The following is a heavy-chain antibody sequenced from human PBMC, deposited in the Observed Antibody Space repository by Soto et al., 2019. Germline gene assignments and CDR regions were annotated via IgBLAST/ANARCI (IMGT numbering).Heavy chain of an antibody. V-gene: IGHV1-69*01. CDR2: IVPIFGTA. CDR3: AGGAGDLCTSGVCYNWFDP. Sequence: QVQLVQSGAEVKKPGSSVKVSCKASGGTFSSYAISWVRQAPGQGLEWMGGIVPIFGTADYAQKFQGRVTITADESTRTAYMELSSLRSEDTVVYYCAGGAGDLCTSGVCYNWFDPWGQGALVTVST. CDR1: GGTFSSYA. D-gene: IGHD2-8*01. J-gene: IGHJ5*02.